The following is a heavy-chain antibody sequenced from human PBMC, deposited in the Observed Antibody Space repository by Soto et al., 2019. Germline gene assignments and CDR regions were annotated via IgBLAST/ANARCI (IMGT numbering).Heavy chain of an antibody. V-gene: IGHV4-59*08. J-gene: IGHJ6*02. CDR2: IYSNGGT. CDR3: ERQGIGALHVLVDV. Sequence: QVKLQASGPGLVKPSDTLSLTCTVSGDSIGTYNWGWIRQPPGKRLEWIGYIYSNGGTSYNPALKSPVTISADTSTKQSSMRLSSVIAADTSVYYCERQGIGALHVLVDVWGQGNTVTVSS. D-gene: IGHD1-26*01. CDR1: GDSIGTYN.